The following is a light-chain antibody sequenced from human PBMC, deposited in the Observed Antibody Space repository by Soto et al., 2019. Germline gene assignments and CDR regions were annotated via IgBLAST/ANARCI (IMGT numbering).Light chain of an antibody. CDR3: QQYGSSPHT. CDR2: GAS. J-gene: IGKJ2*01. CDR1: QSVSSSY. Sequence: EIVLTQSPGTLSLSPGERATLSCRASQSVSSSYLAWYQHKPGQAPRLLIYGASSRATGLPDRFSGSGSGTDFTLTSSRLEPEDVAVYSCQQYGSSPHTLGQGAELEMK. V-gene: IGKV3-20*01.